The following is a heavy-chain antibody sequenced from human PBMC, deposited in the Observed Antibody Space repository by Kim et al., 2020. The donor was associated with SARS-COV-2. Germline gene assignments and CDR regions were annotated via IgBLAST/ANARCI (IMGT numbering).Heavy chain of an antibody. CDR3: ARDGPDYSNYEKGYYYYMDV. V-gene: IGHV3-66*01. J-gene: IGHJ6*03. D-gene: IGHD4-4*01. CDR1: GFTVSSNY. Sequence: GGSLRLSCAASGFTVSSNYMSWVRQAPGKGLEWVSVIYSGGSTYYADSVKGRFTISRDNSKNTLYLQMNSLRAEDTAVYYCARDGPDYSNYEKGYYYYMDVWGKGTTVTVSS. CDR2: IYSGGST.